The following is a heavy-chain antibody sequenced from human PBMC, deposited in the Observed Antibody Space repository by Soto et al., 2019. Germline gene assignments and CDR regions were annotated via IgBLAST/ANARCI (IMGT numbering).Heavy chain of an antibody. D-gene: IGHD2-21*01. CDR1: GLTFRSYW. CDR2: INTDGSVA. Sequence: EVQLVESGGGLVQPGESLRLSCAASGLTFRSYWMHWVRQAPGKGLVWVSRINTDGSVATYEDSVKGRITITRHNANNSLDRHTKSLRADDAAEYYFVRDMHLWRLASWGQGPLVTVSS. CDR3: VRDMHLWRLAS. J-gene: IGHJ4*02. V-gene: IGHV3-74*03.